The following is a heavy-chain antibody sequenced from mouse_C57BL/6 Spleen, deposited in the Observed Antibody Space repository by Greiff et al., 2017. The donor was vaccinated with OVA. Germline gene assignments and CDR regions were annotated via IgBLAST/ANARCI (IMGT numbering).Heavy chain of an antibody. CDR2: IWSGGST. D-gene: IGHD1-1*01. V-gene: IGHV2-2*01. Sequence: VQLQQSGPGLVQPSQRLSITCTVSGFSLTSYGVHWVRQSPGKGLEWLGVIWSGGSTDYNAAFISRLSISKDNSKSQVFFKMNSLQADDTAIYYCARDYYGSRHWYFDVWGTGTTVTVSS. CDR3: ARDYYGSRHWYFDV. CDR1: GFSLTSYG. J-gene: IGHJ1*03.